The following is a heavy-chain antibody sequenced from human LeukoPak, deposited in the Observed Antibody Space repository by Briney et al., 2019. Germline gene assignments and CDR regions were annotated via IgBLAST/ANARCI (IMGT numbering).Heavy chain of an antibody. D-gene: IGHD3-10*01. V-gene: IGHV4-61*02. CDR1: GGSIRNGFYY. CDR3: ARGLTYGSGSYFGGWGFDY. Sequence: SETLSLTCTVSGGSIRNGFYYWRWIRQPAGKGLEWIGRIYSSGSTDYNPSLKSRVTISVDTSKNQFSLKLSSVTAADTAVYYCARGLTYGSGSYFGGWGFDYWGQGTLVTVSS. J-gene: IGHJ4*02. CDR2: IYSSGST.